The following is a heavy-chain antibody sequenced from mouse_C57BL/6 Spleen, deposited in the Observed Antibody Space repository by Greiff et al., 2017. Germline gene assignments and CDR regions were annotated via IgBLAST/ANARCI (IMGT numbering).Heavy chain of an antibody. CDR3: ARGGYGNYLYY. CDR2: ISDGGSFT. Sequence: EVQGVESGGGLVKPGGSLKLSCAASGFTFSSYAMSWVRQTPETRLECVATISDGGSFTYYPDNVKGRFTISIDNAKNNLYLQMSHLKSEDTAMYYCARGGYGNYLYYWGQGTTLTVSS. J-gene: IGHJ2*01. D-gene: IGHD2-10*02. V-gene: IGHV5-4*01. CDR1: GFTFSSYA.